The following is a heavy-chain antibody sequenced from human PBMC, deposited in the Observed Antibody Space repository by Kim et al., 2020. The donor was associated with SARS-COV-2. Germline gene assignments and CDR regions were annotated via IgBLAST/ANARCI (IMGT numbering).Heavy chain of an antibody. V-gene: IGHV4-59*08. J-gene: IGHJ4*02. D-gene: IGHD3-9*01. CDR3: ARQSYDILTGYYSFDY. Sequence: SLRNRVTNSVDPSKNQFSLKLSSVTAADTAVYYCARQSYDILTGYYSFDYWGQGTLVTVSS.